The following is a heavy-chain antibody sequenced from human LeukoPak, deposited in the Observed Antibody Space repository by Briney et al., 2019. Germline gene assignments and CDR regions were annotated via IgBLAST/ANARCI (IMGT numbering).Heavy chain of an antibody. CDR3: VRDRTAYYGMMDV. CDR1: GGSISSYY. D-gene: IGHD3/OR15-3a*01. V-gene: IGHV4-59*01. J-gene: IGHJ6*04. Sequence: SSETLSLTCTVSGGSISSYYWSWIRQPPGKGLEWLGYIYYSGNTAYNPSLKSRITISVDTSKNRFSLRLNSVTAADTAVYYCVRDRTAYYGMMDVWGKGTTVTVSS. CDR2: IYYSGNT.